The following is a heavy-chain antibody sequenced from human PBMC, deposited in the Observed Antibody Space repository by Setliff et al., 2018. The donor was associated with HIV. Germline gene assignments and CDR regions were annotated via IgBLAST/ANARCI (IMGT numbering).Heavy chain of an antibody. CDR3: AGGLHYGLGKFGH. CDR1: GGSISTNYYY. Sequence: PSETLSLTCSVSGGSISTNYYYWSWLRQPPGKGLEWIGYISYTGSTNYNPSLKSRVTISVDTSKNQFSLKLSSVTAADTAVYYCAGGLHYGLGKFGHWGQGTLVTVSS. J-gene: IGHJ4*02. V-gene: IGHV4-61*01. CDR2: ISYTGST. D-gene: IGHD3-10*01.